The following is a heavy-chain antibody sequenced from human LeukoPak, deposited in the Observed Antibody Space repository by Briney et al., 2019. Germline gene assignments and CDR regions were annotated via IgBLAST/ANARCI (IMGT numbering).Heavy chain of an antibody. CDR1: GFTFSSYE. Sequence: GGSLRLSCAASGFTFSSYEMNWVRQAPGKGLEWVSYISSSGSTIYYTDSVKGRFTISRDNAKNSLYLQMNSLRAEDTAVYFCAKDIQLAGAPEYFDYWGQGALVTVSS. J-gene: IGHJ4*02. D-gene: IGHD6-19*01. CDR2: ISSSGSTI. CDR3: AKDIQLAGAPEYFDY. V-gene: IGHV3-48*03.